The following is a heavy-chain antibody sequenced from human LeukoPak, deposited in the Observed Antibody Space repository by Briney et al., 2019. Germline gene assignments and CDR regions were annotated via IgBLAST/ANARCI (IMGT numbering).Heavy chain of an antibody. CDR3: AKSLDY. CDR2: IKEDGSQT. CDR1: GFTFSRSW. Sequence: GGSLRLSCVASGFTFSRSWMDWVRQTPGKGLEWVANIKEDGSQTYYVDSAKGRFTISRDNAKNSLYLQMDSLRVEDTAIYYCAKSLDYWGRGTLVTVSS. J-gene: IGHJ4*02. V-gene: IGHV3-7*01.